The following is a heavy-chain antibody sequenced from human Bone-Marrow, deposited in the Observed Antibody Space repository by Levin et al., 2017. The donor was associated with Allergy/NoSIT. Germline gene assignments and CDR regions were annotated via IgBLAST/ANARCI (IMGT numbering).Heavy chain of an antibody. V-gene: IGHV1-8*01. CDR1: GYTFTSYD. CDR3: ARGVAAAGTDTYYFDY. Sequence: GESLKISCKASGYTFTSYDINWVRQATGQGLEWMGWMNPNSGNTGYAQKFQGRVTMTRNTSISTAYMELSSLRSEDTAVYYCARGVAAAGTDTYYFDYWGQGTLVTVSS. D-gene: IGHD6-13*01. J-gene: IGHJ4*02. CDR2: MNPNSGNT.